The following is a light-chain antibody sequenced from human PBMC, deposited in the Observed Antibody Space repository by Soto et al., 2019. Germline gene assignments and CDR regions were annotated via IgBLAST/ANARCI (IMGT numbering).Light chain of an antibody. CDR3: KQYGSSPYT. V-gene: IGKV3-20*01. Sequence: EIVLTQSPGTLSLSPGERATLSCRASQSVSSSYLAWYQQKPGQTPRLLFYGASSRATGIPDRFSGSGSGTDFTLNIIRLEPEDFAVYYCKQYGSSPYTFGPGTKLDIK. J-gene: IGKJ3*01. CDR2: GAS. CDR1: QSVSSSY.